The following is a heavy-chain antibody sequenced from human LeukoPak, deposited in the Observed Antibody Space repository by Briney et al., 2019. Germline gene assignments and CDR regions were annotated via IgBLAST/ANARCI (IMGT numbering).Heavy chain of an antibody. D-gene: IGHD3-22*01. Sequence: PGGSLRLSCAASGFTLSSSEMNWVRQAPGKGLGWVSYISRSGSTIFYADSVKGRFTISRDNSKNTLYLHINSLRAEDTAVYYCARDPEGYYYDSSGYYYGYWGQGSLVTVSS. CDR2: ISRSGSTI. V-gene: IGHV3-48*03. J-gene: IGHJ4*02. CDR1: GFTLSSSE. CDR3: ARDPEGYYYDSSGYYYGY.